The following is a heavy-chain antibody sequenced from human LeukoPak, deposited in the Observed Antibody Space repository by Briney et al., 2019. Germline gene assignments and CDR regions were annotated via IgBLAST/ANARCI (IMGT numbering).Heavy chain of an antibody. Sequence: SETLSLTCAVYGGSFSGYYWSWIRQPPGKGLEWIGEINHSGSTNHNPSLKSRVTISVDTSKNQFSLKLSSVTAADTAVYYCARGPHIVVVTAIPQYFQHWGQGTLVTVSS. V-gene: IGHV4-34*01. CDR2: INHSGST. J-gene: IGHJ1*01. CDR3: ARGPHIVVVTAIPQYFQH. D-gene: IGHD2-21*02. CDR1: GGSFSGYY.